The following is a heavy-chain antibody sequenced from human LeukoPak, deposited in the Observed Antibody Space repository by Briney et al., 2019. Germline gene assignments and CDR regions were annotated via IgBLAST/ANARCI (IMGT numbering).Heavy chain of an antibody. D-gene: IGHD3-22*01. J-gene: IGHJ4*02. CDR2: SIPIFGTA. CDR1: GDTFSTYA. CDR3: AVTYYYDSSPTW. V-gene: IGHV1-69*05. Sequence: SVKVSCKASGDTFSTYAISWVRRAPGQGLEWMGGSIPIFGTAKYAQKFQGRVTIITDESTSTAYMELSSLRSEDTAVYYCAVTYYYDSSPTWWGQGTLVTVSS.